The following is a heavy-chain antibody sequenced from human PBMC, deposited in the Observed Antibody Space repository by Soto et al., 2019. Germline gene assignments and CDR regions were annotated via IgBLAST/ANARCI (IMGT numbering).Heavy chain of an antibody. CDR2: INHSGST. D-gene: IGHD3-10*01. CDR1: GGSISSNY. CDR3: ARGGSTMVRGVPIPNWFDP. V-gene: IGHV4-34*01. Sequence: SETLSLTCTVSGGSISSNYWSWIRQPPGKGLEWIGEINHSGSTNYNPSLKSRVTISVDTSKNQFSLKLSSVTAADTAVYYCARGGSTMVRGVPIPNWFDPWGQGTLVTVSS. J-gene: IGHJ5*02.